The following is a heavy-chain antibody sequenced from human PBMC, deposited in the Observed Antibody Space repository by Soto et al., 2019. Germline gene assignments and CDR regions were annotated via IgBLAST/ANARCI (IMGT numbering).Heavy chain of an antibody. CDR1: GGSLTSSY. Sequence: PSETLSLTCSVSGGSLTSSYWSWIRQPPGQGLEWIAYTHYTGSTNYSPSLKSRVTISIDTSKNQLSLRLTSLTAADTAVYYCARQPSDTAAFDLWGQGTMVTVS. D-gene: IGHD5-18*01. CDR3: ARQPSDTAAFDL. J-gene: IGHJ3*01. CDR2: THYTGST. V-gene: IGHV4-59*08.